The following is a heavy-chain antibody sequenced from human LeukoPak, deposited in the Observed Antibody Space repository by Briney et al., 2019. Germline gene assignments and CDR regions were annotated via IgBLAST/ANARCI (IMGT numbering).Heavy chain of an antibody. D-gene: IGHD2-8*01. J-gene: IGHJ6*03. V-gene: IGHV4-30-4*08. CDR2: IYYSGST. CDR1: GGSISSGDYY. CDR3: ARAPGYCTNGVCSPYYYYYMDV. Sequence: SETLSLTCTVPGGSISSGDYYWSWIRQPPGKGLEWIGYIYYSGSTYYNPFLKSRVTISVDTSKNQFSLKLSSVTAADTAVYYCARAPGYCTNGVCSPYYYYYMDVWGKGTTVTVSS.